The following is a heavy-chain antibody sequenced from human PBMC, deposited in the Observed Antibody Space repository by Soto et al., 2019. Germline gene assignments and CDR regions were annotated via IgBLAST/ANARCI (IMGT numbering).Heavy chain of an antibody. CDR3: ARESPVEDWFDP. CDR1: GYSISSGYY. V-gene: IGHV4-38-2*02. CDR2: IYHSGST. D-gene: IGHD2-15*01. Sequence: SETLSLTCAVSGYSISSGYYWGWIRQPPGKGLEWIGSIYHSGSTYYNPSLKSRVTISVDTSKNQFSLKLSSVTAADTDVYYCARESPVEDWFDPWGQGTLVTVSS. J-gene: IGHJ5*02.